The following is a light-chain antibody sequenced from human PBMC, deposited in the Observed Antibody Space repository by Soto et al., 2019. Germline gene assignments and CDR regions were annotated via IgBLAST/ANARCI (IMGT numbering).Light chain of an antibody. CDR2: WAS. CDR1: QSLFFSFSNKTF. Sequence: IVMTQSPDSLAVSLGERATITCKSSQSLFFSFSNKTFLAWYQQKPGQPPKLLIYWASTRESGVPDRFTGSGSGTDSTLTITSLQAEDVAVFYCQQYRSAAQFTFGQTTKLEIK. CDR3: QQYRSAAQFT. J-gene: IGKJ2*01. V-gene: IGKV4-1*01.